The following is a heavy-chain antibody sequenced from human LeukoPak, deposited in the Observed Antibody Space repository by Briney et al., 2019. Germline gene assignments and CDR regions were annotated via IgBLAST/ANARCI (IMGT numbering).Heavy chain of an antibody. J-gene: IGHJ4*02. Sequence: VSSVKVSCKASGGTFSSYPISWVRQAPGQGLEWMGGIIPIFGTANYAQKFQGRVTITTDESTSTAYMELSSLRSEDPAVYYCATWGGLQGFAGSYFDYWGQGTLVTVSS. D-gene: IGHD5-24*01. V-gene: IGHV1-69*05. CDR3: ATWGGLQGFAGSYFDY. CDR1: GGTFSSYP. CDR2: IIPIFGTA.